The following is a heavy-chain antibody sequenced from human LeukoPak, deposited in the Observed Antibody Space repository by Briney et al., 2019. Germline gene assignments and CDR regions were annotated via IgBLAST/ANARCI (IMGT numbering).Heavy chain of an antibody. CDR3: ARDQDYGFTY. J-gene: IGHJ4*02. CDR2: ITGSGTDI. V-gene: IGHV3-48*01. CDR1: GFTFSSYS. Sequence: GGSLRLSCAASGFTFSSYSMNWVRQAPGKGPEWISWITGSGTDIIYAASVKGRFTISRDNAKNSLYLQMNSLRAEDTAVYYCARDQDYGFTYWGQGTLVTVSS. D-gene: IGHD4-17*01.